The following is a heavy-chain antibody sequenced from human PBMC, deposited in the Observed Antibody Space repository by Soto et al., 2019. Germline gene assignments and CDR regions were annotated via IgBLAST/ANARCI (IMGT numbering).Heavy chain of an antibody. CDR1: GFTFSSYA. J-gene: IGHJ5*02. D-gene: IGHD3-10*01. V-gene: IGHV3-23*01. CDR2: ISDSGGKI. Sequence: PGGSLSLSCAASGFTFSSYAMSWVRQAPGTGLEWVSAISDSGGKIYYADSVKGRFIISRDNSKNTLFLQMNSLRAEDTALYYCAKDRLVHDRWGQGTLVTVSS. CDR3: AKDRLVHDR.